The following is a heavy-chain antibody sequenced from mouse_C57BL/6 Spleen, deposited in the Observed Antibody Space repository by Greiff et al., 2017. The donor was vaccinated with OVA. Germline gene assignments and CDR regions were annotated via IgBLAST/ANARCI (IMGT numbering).Heavy chain of an antibody. CDR1: GYAFTNYL. D-gene: IGHD1-1*01. J-gene: IGHJ2*01. CDR3: ARSVITTVVARDY. Sequence: VQLQQSGAELVRPGTSVKVSCKASGYAFTNYLIEWVKQRPGQGLEWIGVINPGSGGTNYNEKFKGKATLTADKSSSTAYMQLSSLTSEDSAVYFCARSVITTVVARDYWGQGTTLTVSS. V-gene: IGHV1-54*01. CDR2: INPGSGGT.